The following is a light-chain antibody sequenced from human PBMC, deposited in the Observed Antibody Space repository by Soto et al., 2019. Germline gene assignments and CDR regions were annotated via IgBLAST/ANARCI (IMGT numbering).Light chain of an antibody. J-gene: IGLJ2*01. V-gene: IGLV2-14*01. CDR3: SSYTSSSTVI. CDR2: DVS. CDR1: CSDVGGYNY. Sequence: SALTQPASVSGSPGQSIAISCTGSCSDVGGYNYVSWYQQHSGKAPKLMIYDVSNRPSGVSDRFSGSKSGNTASLTISGLQAEDEAEYYCSSYTSSSTVIFGGGTKLTVL.